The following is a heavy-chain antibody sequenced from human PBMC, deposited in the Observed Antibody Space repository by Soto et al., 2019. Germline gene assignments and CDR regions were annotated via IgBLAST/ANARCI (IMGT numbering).Heavy chain of an antibody. CDR3: AKGKPGGPNWLDP. D-gene: IGHD3-10*01. V-gene: IGHV3-9*01. J-gene: IGHJ5*02. CDR2: ISWNSGSI. CDR1: RFTFDDYA. Sequence: EVQLVESGGGVVQPARSLRLSCAASRFTFDDYAMHWDRQAPGKGLEWVSGISWNSGSIGYADSVKGRFTISRDNAKNSLYLHMNSLRAEDTALYYGAKGKPGGPNWLDPWGQGTLVTVSS.